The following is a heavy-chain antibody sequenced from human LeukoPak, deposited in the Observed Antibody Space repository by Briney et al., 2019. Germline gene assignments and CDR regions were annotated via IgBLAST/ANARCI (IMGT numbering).Heavy chain of an antibody. J-gene: IGHJ4*02. CDR2: INWDSTST. D-gene: IGHD2-8*02. Sequence: GSLRLSCATSGFIFDHFGMNWVRQVPGKGLEWVSGINWDSTSTNYVDSVRGRFTISRDNAKNSLYLQMNSLRVEDTAFYYCARDLKYCTGGMCYFTAVADSWGQETLVTVSS. CDR1: GFIFDHFG. V-gene: IGHV3-20*04. CDR3: ARDLKYCTGGMCYFTAVADS.